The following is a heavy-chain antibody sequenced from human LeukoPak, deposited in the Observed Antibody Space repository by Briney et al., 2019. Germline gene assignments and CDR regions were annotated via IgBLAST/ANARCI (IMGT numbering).Heavy chain of an antibody. Sequence: GESLKISCKGSGYSFTSYWIGWVRQMPGKGLEWMGIIYPGDSDTRYSPSFQGQVTISADKSISTAYLQWSSLKASDTAMYYCARRRGDCSSTSCYLDFWGQGSLVTVSS. D-gene: IGHD2-2*01. CDR2: IYPGDSDT. V-gene: IGHV5-51*01. CDR3: ARRRGDCSSTSCYLDF. CDR1: GYSFTSYW. J-gene: IGHJ4*02.